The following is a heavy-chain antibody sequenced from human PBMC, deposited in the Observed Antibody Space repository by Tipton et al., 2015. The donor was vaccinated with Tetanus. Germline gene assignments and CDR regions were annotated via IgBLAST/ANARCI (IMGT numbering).Heavy chain of an antibody. CDR1: GYIFTSYY. CDR2: VNPSAGST. V-gene: IGHV1-46*01. J-gene: IGHJ4*02. D-gene: IGHD3-3*01. Sequence: QVQLVQSGPEVKKPGASVKVSCKASGYIFTSYYIHWVRQAPGQGLEWMGIVNPSAGSTSYAQNFQGRVTMTRDTSTSTVYMELSSLRSEDTAVYYCARELRSVRVVDYWGQGTLVTVSS. CDR3: ARELRSVRVVDY.